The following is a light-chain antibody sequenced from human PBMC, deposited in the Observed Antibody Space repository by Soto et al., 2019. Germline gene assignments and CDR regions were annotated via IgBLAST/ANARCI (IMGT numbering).Light chain of an antibody. Sequence: QSVLTQSSSASASLGSSVKLTCTLSSGHSSYIIAWHQQQPGKAPRYLMKLEGSGSYNKGSEVPDRFSGSSSGADRYLTISNLQFEDEADYYCETWDFNTRVFGGGTQLTVL. CDR2: LEGSGSY. J-gene: IGLJ3*02. CDR1: SGHSSYI. CDR3: ETWDFNTRV. V-gene: IGLV4-60*02.